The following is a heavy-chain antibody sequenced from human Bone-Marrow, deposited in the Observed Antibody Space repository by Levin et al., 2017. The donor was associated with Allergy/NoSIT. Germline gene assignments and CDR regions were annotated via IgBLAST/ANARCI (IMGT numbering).Heavy chain of an antibody. D-gene: IGHD5-18*01. CDR1: GFTVGDYA. J-gene: IGHJ3*02. V-gene: IGHV3-49*03. CDR3: ARGSVKYSYGDAFDI. Sequence: PGGSLRLSCTASGFTVGDYAMSWFRQAPGKGLEWIRFIRSEGYGGTTEYAASVKGRFTISRDDSKSIAYLQMDSLTIEDTAVYYCARGSVKYSYGDAFDIWGQGTLVTVSS. CDR2: IRSEGYGGTT.